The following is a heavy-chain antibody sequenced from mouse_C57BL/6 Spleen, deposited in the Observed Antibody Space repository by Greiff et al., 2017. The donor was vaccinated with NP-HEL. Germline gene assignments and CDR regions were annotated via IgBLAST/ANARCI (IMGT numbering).Heavy chain of an antibody. CDR1: GFTFSSYA. D-gene: IGHD1-1*01. J-gene: IGHJ3*01. V-gene: IGHV5-9-1*02. CDR3: TREEIPITTVVAPFAD. CDR2: ISSGGDYI. Sequence: EVMLVESGEGLVKPGGSLKLSCAASGFTFSSYAMSWVRQTPEKRLEWVAYISSGGDYIYYADTVKGRFTISRDNARNTLYLQMSSLKSEDTAMYYCTREEIPITTVVAPFADWGQGTLVTVSA.